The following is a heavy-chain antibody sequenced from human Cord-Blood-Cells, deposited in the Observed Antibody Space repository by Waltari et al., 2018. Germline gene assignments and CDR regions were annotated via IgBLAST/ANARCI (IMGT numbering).Heavy chain of an antibody. CDR1: GGTFSSYA. CDR3: ARELRDGYNQNWFDP. Sequence: QVQLVQSGAEVKKPGSSVKVSCQASGGTFSSYALSWVRPAPGQGLEWMGGIIPIFGTANYAQKFQGRVTITADESTSTAYMELSSLRSEDTAVYYCARELRDGYNQNWFDPWGQGTLVTVSS. J-gene: IGHJ5*02. V-gene: IGHV1-69*01. CDR2: IIPIFGTA. D-gene: IGHD5-12*01.